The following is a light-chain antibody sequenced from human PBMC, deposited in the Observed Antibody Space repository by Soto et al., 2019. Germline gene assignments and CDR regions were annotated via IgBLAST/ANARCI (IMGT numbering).Light chain of an antibody. CDR2: AAS. CDR3: QQSSSTPYT. CDR1: QRIGTS. Sequence: DIQMTQSPSSLSAFVGDRVTLTCRASQRIGTSLKWYQQKPGKAPQLLIFAASSLQSAVPSRFTGSGSGTDCTLTISSLQPADFATYSCQQSSSTPYTFGQATKLQIK. J-gene: IGKJ2*01. V-gene: IGKV1-39*01.